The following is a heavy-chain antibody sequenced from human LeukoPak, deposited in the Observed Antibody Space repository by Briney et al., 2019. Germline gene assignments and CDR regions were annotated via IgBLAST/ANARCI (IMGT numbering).Heavy chain of an antibody. CDR2: ISAYNGNT. V-gene: IGHV1-18*01. D-gene: IGHD3-22*01. CDR1: GYTFTSYG. Sequence: ASVKVSCKASGYTFTSYGISWVRQAPGQGLEWMGWISAYNGNTNYAQKLQGRVTMTTDTSTSTAYMELSRLRSDDTAVYYCARARFYDSSGFYFDYWGQGTLVTVSS. J-gene: IGHJ4*02. CDR3: ARARFYDSSGFYFDY.